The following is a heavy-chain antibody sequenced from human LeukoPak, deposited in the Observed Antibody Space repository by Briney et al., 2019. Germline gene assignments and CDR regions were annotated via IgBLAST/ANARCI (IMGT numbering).Heavy chain of an antibody. D-gene: IGHD1-26*01. CDR2: IIPIFGTA. V-gene: IGHV1-69*13. CDR3: ARDRGGSYYSHQYYFDY. Sequence: SVKVSCKASGGTFSSYAISWVRQAPGQGLKWMGGIIPIFGTANYAQKFQGRVTITADESTSTAYMELSSLRSEDTAVYYCARDRGGSYYSHQYYFDYWGQGTLVTVSS. CDR1: GGTFSSYA. J-gene: IGHJ4*02.